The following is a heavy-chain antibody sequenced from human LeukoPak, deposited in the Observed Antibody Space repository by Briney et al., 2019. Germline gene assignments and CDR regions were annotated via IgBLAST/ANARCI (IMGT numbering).Heavy chain of an antibody. Sequence: SETLSLTCGVYGDSFRGYYWSGLPQPPGKGLEGIGEINHSGSPNYNPPLKSRVNLSEDTSKNQFALEMSPVAAPDTAVYYCARVGGPDDFWSGQSIDYWGQGTLVTVSS. V-gene: IGHV4-34*01. CDR1: GDSFRGYY. CDR2: INHSGSP. CDR3: ARVGGPDDFWSGQSIDY. J-gene: IGHJ4*02. D-gene: IGHD3-3*01.